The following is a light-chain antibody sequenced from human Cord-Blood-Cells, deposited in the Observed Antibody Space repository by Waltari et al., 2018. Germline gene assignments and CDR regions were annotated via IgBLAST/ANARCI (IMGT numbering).Light chain of an antibody. CDR1: ALPKPY. Sequence: SYELTHPPSESVSPGQTARITRPGDALPKPYAYWYQQKPGQAPVLVIYKDSERPSGIPERCSGSSSGTTVTLTISGVQAEDEADYYCQSADSSGTYYVFGTGTKVTVL. V-gene: IGLV3-25*02. CDR2: KDS. CDR3: QSADSSGTYYV. J-gene: IGLJ1*01.